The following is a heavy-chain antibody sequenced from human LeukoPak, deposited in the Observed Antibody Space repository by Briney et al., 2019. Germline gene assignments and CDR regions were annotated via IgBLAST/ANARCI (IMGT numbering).Heavy chain of an antibody. CDR3: AIIMIRRVHNYFDP. CDR1: DGSIRSYY. J-gene: IGHJ5*02. V-gene: IGHV4-4*07. Sequence: SEILSLTCTVSDGSIRSYYWSWIRQPAGKGLEWIGRIYTSGSTDYNPSLKSRVTMSLDTSKNQFSLRLTSVTAADTAVYYCAIIMIRRVHNYFDPWGQGTLVTVSS. D-gene: IGHD3-10*01. CDR2: IYTSGST.